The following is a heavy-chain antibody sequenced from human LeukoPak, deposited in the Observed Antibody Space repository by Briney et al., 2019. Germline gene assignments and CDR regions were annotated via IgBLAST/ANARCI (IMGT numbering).Heavy chain of an antibody. V-gene: IGHV3-21*01. D-gene: IGHD6-13*01. CDR3: ARDKAAAGLPDY. CDR2: ISSSSSYI. Sequence: PGGSLRLSCAASGFTFSSYSMNWVRQAPGKGLEWVSSISSSSSYIYYADSVKGRFTISGDNAKNSLYLQMNSLRAEDTAVYYCARDKAAAGLPDYWGQGTLVTVSS. CDR1: GFTFSSYS. J-gene: IGHJ4*02.